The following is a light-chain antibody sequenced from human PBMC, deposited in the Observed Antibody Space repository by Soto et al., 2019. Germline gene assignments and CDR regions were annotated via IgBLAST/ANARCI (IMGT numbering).Light chain of an antibody. CDR3: QSYDGSNPDVV. CDR1: SGSIATNY. J-gene: IGLJ2*01. V-gene: IGLV6-57*02. CDR2: EDT. Sequence: NFMLTQPHSVSASPGKTVTISCTGSSGSIATNYVQWYQQRPGSAPTTVIYEDTQRPSGVPERFSGSIDSSSNSASLTISGLKTEDEADYYCQSYDGSNPDVVFGGGTKLNVL.